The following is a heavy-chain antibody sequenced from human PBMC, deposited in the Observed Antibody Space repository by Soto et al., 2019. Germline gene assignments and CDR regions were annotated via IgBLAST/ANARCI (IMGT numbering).Heavy chain of an antibody. V-gene: IGHV1-69*12. D-gene: IGHD5-18*01. CDR2: IIPIFGTA. J-gene: IGHJ4*02. Sequence: QVQLVQSGAGVKKPGSSVKVSCKASGGTFSSYAISWVRQAPGQGLEWMGGIIPIFGTANYAQKFQGRVTITADESTSTAYMELTSLRSEDTAAYYCARVSAVDTAISGYFDYWGQGTLVTVSS. CDR1: GGTFSSYA. CDR3: ARVSAVDTAISGYFDY.